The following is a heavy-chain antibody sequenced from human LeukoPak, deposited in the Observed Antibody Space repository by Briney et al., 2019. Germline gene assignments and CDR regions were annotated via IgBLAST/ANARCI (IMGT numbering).Heavy chain of an antibody. CDR2: IYSGGST. Sequence: GGSLRLSCAASGFTVSSNYMSWVRQAPGKGLEWVSVIYSGGSTYYADSMKGRFTISRDNSKNTVFLQVNSLRADDTAVYYCAKKASGSYFDYWGQGTLVTVSS. CDR1: GFTVSSNY. CDR3: AKKASGSYFDY. D-gene: IGHD6-25*01. J-gene: IGHJ4*02. V-gene: IGHV3-53*01.